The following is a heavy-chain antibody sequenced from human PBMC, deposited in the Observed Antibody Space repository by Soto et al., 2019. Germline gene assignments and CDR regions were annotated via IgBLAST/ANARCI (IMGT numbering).Heavy chain of an antibody. CDR1: GFTFRSYA. V-gene: IGHV3-30-3*01. CDR3: ARGDREDMAVVIGVRPGEYGVDV. J-gene: IGHJ6*02. D-gene: IGHD2-15*01. CDR2: IAYDGNNK. Sequence: QVQLVESGGGVVQPGRSLRLSCAASGFTFRSYAMHWVRQAPGKGLECVAVIAYDGNNKFYRDYVRGRFTISRDNSENTLYLQINRLRYEDTAVYYCARGDREDMAVVIGVRPGEYGVDVWGQGTTVTVSS.